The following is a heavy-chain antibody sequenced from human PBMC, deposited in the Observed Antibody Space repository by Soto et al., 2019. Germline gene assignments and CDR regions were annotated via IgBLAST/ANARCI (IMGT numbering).Heavy chain of an antibody. J-gene: IGHJ4*02. CDR2: IIPLFGKT. Sequence: SVKVSCKASGDPFISYGIIWVRQAPGQGLEWMGGIIPLFGKTNYAQKFQGRVTITADKSTNTAYMELSSLRSEDTAIYYCARVNPYDTSGYYGYFDLCGQRTLVTVSS. CDR1: GDPFISYG. CDR3: ARVNPYDTSGYYGYFDL. D-gene: IGHD3-22*01. V-gene: IGHV1-69*06.